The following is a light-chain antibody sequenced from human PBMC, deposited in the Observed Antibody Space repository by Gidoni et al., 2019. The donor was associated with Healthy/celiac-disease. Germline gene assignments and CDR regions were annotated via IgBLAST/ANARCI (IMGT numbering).Light chain of an antibody. CDR3: QQLNSYSFT. CDR1: QGISSY. CDR2: AAS. J-gene: IGKJ3*01. V-gene: IGKV1-9*01. Sequence: DIQLTQSPSFLSASVGDRVTITCRASQGISSYLAWYQQKPGKAPKLLIYAASTLQSGVPLRFSGSGSGSEVTLTISSLQPEDFATYYCQQLNSYSFTFGPGTKVDIK.